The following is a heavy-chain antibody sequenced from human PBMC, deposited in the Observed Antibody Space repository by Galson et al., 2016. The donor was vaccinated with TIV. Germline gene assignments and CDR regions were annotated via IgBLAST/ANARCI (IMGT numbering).Heavy chain of an antibody. CDR1: GGTFTSYA. CDR3: ARNNNGYSTLGGFDY. D-gene: IGHD2-15*01. J-gene: IGHJ4*02. CDR2: IIPLFGAT. Sequence: SVKVSCKASGGTFTSYAITWVRQAPGQGLESMGGIIPLFGATNYAQKLQGRVTITTDESTSTAYMQLSSLSSEDTAVYYCARNNNGYSTLGGFDYWGQGTLVTVSS. V-gene: IGHV1-69*05.